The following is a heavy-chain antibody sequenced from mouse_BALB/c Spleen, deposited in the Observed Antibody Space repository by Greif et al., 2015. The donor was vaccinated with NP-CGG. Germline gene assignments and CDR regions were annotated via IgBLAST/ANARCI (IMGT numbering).Heavy chain of an antibody. V-gene: IGHV1-15*01. CDR2: IDPEAGGT. J-gene: IGHJ2*01. D-gene: IGHD2-10*01. Sequence: VQLQESGAELVRPGASVTLSCKASGYTFTDYEMHWVKQTPVHGLEWIGAIDPEAGGTAYNQEFKGKATLTADKSSSTAYMELRSLTSEDSAVYYCTRFEAYYGNCDYWGQGTTLTVSS. CDR1: GYTFTDYE. CDR3: TRFEAYYGNCDY.